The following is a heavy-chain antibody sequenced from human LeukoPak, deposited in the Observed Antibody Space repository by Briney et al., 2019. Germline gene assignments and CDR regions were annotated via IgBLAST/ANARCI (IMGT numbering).Heavy chain of an antibody. D-gene: IGHD3-10*01. CDR2: INHSGST. Sequence: SETLSLTCAVYGGSFSGYYWSWIRQPPGKGLEWIGEINHSGSTNYNPSLKSRVTISVDTSKNQFSLKLSSVTAADTAVYYCARRGRGYYFDYWGQGTLVTVSS. V-gene: IGHV4-34*01. J-gene: IGHJ4*02. CDR1: GGSFSGYY. CDR3: ARRGRGYYFDY.